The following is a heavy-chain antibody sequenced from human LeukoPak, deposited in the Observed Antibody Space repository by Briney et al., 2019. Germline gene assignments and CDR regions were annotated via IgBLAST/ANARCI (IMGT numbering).Heavy chain of an antibody. CDR1: GGSISSYY. D-gene: IGHD3-10*01. CDR2: IYYSAST. J-gene: IGHJ4*02. CDR3: ARKPIFASGRHWYYFDN. Sequence: PSETLSLTCTVSGGSISSYYWSWIRQPPGKGLEWVGYIYYSASTNYNPSLKSRVTISVDTSKNQFSLKLNSVTAADTAVYYCARKPIFASGRHWYYFDNWGQGTLVTVSS. V-gene: IGHV4-59*08.